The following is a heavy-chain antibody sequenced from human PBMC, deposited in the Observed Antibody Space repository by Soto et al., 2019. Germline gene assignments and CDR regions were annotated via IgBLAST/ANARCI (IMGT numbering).Heavy chain of an antibody. Sequence: SETLSLTCTVSGGSISSYYWSWIRQPPGKGLEWIGYIYSSGSTNYNPSLKSRVTISVDTSKNQFSLKLNSVTAADTAVYYCAREGSSWSNCFDPWGQGTLFTVSS. CDR1: GGSISSYY. CDR2: IYSSGST. V-gene: IGHV4-59*01. CDR3: AREGSSWSNCFDP. J-gene: IGHJ5*02. D-gene: IGHD6-13*01.